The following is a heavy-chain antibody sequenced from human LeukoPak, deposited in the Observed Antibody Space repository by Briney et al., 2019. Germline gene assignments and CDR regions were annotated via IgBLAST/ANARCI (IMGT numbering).Heavy chain of an antibody. CDR3: ARDVVRYRSSTSCYYSAFDI. Sequence: ASVKVSCKASGYTFTSYAMNWVRQAPGQGLEWMGWINTNTGNPTYAQGFTGRFVFSLDTSVSTAYLQISSLKAEDTAVYYCARDVVRYRSSTSCYYSAFDIWGQGTMVTVSS. D-gene: IGHD2-2*01. CDR1: GYTFTSYA. V-gene: IGHV7-4-1*02. CDR2: INTNTGNP. J-gene: IGHJ3*02.